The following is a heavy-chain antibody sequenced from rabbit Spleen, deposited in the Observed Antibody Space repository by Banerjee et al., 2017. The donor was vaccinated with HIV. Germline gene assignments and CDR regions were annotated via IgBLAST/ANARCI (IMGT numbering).Heavy chain of an antibody. J-gene: IGHJ2*01. CDR1: GFTLSNYYM. Sequence: QEQLKESGGGLVQPGGSLKLSCKASGFTLSNYYMNWVRQAPGKGLEWIGYIDPVFGITYYANWVNGRFSISRASSTTVTLQMTSLTAADTATYFCARNYVNVFDPWGQGTLVTVS. V-gene: IGHV1S39*01. D-gene: IGHD4-2*01. CDR3: ARNYVNVFDP. CDR2: IDPVFGIT.